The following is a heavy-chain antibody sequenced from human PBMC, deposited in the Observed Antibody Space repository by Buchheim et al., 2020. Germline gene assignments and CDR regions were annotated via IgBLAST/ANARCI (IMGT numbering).Heavy chain of an antibody. D-gene: IGHD2-21*02. J-gene: IGHJ4*02. V-gene: IGHV3-15*07. CDR3: TTGLTVTAKYRALDY. CDR2: IKSKTDGGTT. Sequence: EVQLVESGGGLVKPGGSLRLSCAASGFPFTNAWMNWVRQAPGKGLEWVGRIKSKTDGGTTDYAVPVRGRFTISRDDSKDTRYLQMNSLNTEDTAVYYCTTGLTVTAKYRALDYWGQGTL. CDR1: GFPFTNAW.